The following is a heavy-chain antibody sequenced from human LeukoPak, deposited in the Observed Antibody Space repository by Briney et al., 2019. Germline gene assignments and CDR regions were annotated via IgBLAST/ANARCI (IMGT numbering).Heavy chain of an antibody. CDR1: GGSFSGYY. V-gene: IGHV4-34*01. D-gene: IGHD2-15*01. CDR3: ARSASCSGGSCYGPINFYDY. J-gene: IGHJ4*02. Sequence: PSETLSLTCAVYGGSFSGYYWSWIRQPPGKGLEWIGEINHSGSTNYNPSLKSRVTISVDTSKNQFSLKLSSVTAADTAVYYCARSASCSGGSCYGPINFYDYWGQGTLVTVSS. CDR2: INHSGST.